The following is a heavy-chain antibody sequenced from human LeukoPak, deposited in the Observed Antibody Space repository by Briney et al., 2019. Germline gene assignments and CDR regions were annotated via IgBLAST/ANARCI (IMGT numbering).Heavy chain of an antibody. Sequence: SETLPLTCTVSGGSISSYYWSWIRQPAGKGLEWIGRIYTSGSTNYNPSLKSRVTMSVDTSKNQFSLNLSSVTAADTAVYYCARVSGYDWESFYDYWGQGTLVTVSS. J-gene: IGHJ4*02. V-gene: IGHV4-4*07. CDR3: ARVSGYDWESFYDY. CDR2: IYTSGST. D-gene: IGHD5-12*01. CDR1: GGSISSYY.